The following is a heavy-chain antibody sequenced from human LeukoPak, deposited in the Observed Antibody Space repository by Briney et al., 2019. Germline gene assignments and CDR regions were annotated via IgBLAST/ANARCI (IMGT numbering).Heavy chain of an antibody. J-gene: IGHJ4*02. CDR3: ARGLFYDSSGYTNLNY. Sequence: ASVKVSCKASGYTFTSYDINWVRQATGQGLEWMGWMNPNSGNPGYAQKFQGRVTMTRNASISTAYMELSSLRSEDTAVYYCARGLFYDSSGYTNLNYWGQGTLVTVSS. CDR1: GYTFTSYD. D-gene: IGHD3-22*01. CDR2: MNPNSGNP. V-gene: IGHV1-8*01.